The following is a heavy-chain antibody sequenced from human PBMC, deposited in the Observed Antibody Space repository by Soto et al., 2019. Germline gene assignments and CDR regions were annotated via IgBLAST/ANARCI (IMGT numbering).Heavy chain of an antibody. CDR2: INPDGSST. D-gene: IGHD1-1*01. V-gene: IGHV3-74*01. CDR3: ARGERATTGY. CDR1: GFIFSSYW. Sequence: EAQLVESGGGLVQPGGSLRLSCAASGFIFSSYWMHWVRQAPGKGLVWLSRINPDGSSTNYVDSVKGRFTISRDNAKNTLYLQMNSLRGEATAVYYCARGERATTGYWGQGTLVTVSS. J-gene: IGHJ4*02.